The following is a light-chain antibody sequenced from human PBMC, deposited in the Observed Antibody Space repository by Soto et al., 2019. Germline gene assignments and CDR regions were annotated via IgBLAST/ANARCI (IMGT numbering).Light chain of an antibody. V-gene: IGKV3-20*01. CDR1: QSVSSTY. J-gene: IGKJ1*01. Sequence: EIVLTQSPGTLSLSPGGRATLSCRASQSVSSTYLAWYQQKPGQAPRLLIYGASSRATGIPDRFSGGGSGTDFTLTISRVEPEDFAVYYCQQCGSSPWTFGQGTKV. CDR2: GAS. CDR3: QQCGSSPWT.